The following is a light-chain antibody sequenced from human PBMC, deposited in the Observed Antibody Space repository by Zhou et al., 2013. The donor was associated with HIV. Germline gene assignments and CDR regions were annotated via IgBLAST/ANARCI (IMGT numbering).Light chain of an antibody. CDR3: QQYTNWPLT. V-gene: IGKV3-15*01. CDR1: QTISNN. J-gene: IGKJ4*01. Sequence: EIEMTQSPATLSVSSGEGAILSCRASQTISNNLAWYQQKPGQAPRLLIYAASTRATGIPARFSGSGSGTDFTLTISSLQSEDVAVYYCQQYTNWPLTFGGGTKVEI. CDR2: AAS.